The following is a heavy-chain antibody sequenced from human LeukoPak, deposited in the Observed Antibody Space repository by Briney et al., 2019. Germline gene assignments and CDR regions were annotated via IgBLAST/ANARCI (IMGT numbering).Heavy chain of an antibody. D-gene: IGHD3-3*01. Sequence: GRSLRLSCAASGFTFSNYAMHWVRQAPGKGLEWVAVISYDGSNKYYADSVKGRFTISRDNSKNTLYLQMNSLRAEDTAAYYCARVALEWLFRYYFDYWGQGTLVTVSS. V-gene: IGHV3-30-3*01. CDR3: ARVALEWLFRYYFDY. J-gene: IGHJ4*02. CDR2: ISYDGSNK. CDR1: GFTFSNYA.